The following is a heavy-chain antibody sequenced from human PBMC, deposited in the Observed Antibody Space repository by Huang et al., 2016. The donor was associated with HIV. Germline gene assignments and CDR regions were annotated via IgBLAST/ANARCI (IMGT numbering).Heavy chain of an antibody. D-gene: IGHD2-21*02. CDR1: GFSFSHYG. Sequence: QEQLVESGGGVVQPGGSLRLSCATSGFSFSHYGMHWVRQVPGKGLEGVAFIRFEGGNKHYADSAKGRFTIARDNSKKMLFLEMNSLRGDDTAFYYCATDLGGYSFDYWGQGALVSVSS. V-gene: IGHV3-30*02. CDR2: IRFEGGNK. CDR3: ATDLGGYSFDY. J-gene: IGHJ4*02.